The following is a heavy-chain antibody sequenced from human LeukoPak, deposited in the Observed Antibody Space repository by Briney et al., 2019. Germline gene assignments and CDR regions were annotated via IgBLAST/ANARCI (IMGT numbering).Heavy chain of an antibody. CDR1: GFSISNFW. Sequence: PGGSLRLSCAASGFSISNFWMHWVRQAPGKGLDWVSYISSSGSTIYYADSVKGRFTISRDNAKNSLYLQMSSLRAEDTAVYYCARVGWELNHWGQGTLVTVSS. CDR2: ISSSGSTI. D-gene: IGHD1-26*01. V-gene: IGHV3-48*04. J-gene: IGHJ5*02. CDR3: ARVGWELNH.